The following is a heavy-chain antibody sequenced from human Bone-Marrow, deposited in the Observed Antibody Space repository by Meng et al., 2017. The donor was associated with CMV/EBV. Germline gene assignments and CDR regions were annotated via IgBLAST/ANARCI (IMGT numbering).Heavy chain of an antibody. V-gene: IGHV3-30-3*01. CDR1: GFTFSSYA. CDR2: ISYDGSNK. Sequence: GGSLRLSCAASGFTFSSYAMHWVRQAPGKGLEWVAVISYDGSNKYYADSVKGRFTISRDNAKNSLYLQMNSLRAEDTAVYYCARPYDFWSGFPPFYWGQGTLVTVSS. CDR3: ARPYDFWSGFPPFY. J-gene: IGHJ4*02. D-gene: IGHD3-3*01.